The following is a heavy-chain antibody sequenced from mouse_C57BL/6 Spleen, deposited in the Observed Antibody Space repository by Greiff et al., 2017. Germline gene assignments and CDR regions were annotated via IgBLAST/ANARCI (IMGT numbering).Heavy chain of an antibody. Sequence: VQLQQPGTELVKPGASVKLSCKASGYTFTSSWMHWVKQRPGQGLEWIGNINPSNGGTNYNEKFKGKATLTVDKSSSTAYMQLSSLTSEDSAVYYCARGYYGSSYGWYFDVWGTGTTVTVSS. CDR2: INPSNGGT. J-gene: IGHJ1*03. D-gene: IGHD1-1*01. CDR1: GYTFTSSW. CDR3: ARGYYGSSYGWYFDV. V-gene: IGHV1-53*01.